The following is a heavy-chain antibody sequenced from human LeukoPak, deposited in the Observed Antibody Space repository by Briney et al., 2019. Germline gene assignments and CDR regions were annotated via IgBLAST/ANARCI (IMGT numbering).Heavy chain of an antibody. CDR1: GFTFSTNN. V-gene: IGHV3-48*04. D-gene: IGHD1-26*01. CDR2: ISSSSGTI. J-gene: IGHJ3*02. Sequence: GGSLRLSCADSGFTFSTNNMNWVRQAPGKGLEWVSYISSSSGTIYYADSVKGRFTISRDNAKSSLYLQMNSLRAEDTAVYYCATRRVGATKAAFDIWGQGTMVTVSS. CDR3: ATRRVGATKAAFDI.